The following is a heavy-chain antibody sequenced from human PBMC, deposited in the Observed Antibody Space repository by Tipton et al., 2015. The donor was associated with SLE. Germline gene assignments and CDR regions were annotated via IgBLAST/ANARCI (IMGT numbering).Heavy chain of an antibody. CDR3: ARGGEQWLFDY. CDR1: GGSISSGSYY. J-gene: IGHJ4*02. D-gene: IGHD6-19*01. CDR2: IYTSGST. Sequence: TLSLTCTVSGGSISSGSYYWSWIRQPAGKGLEWIGYIYTSGSTNYNPSLKSRVTISVDTSKNQFSLKLSSVTAADTAVYYCARGGEQWLFDYWGQGTLVTVSS. V-gene: IGHV4-61*09.